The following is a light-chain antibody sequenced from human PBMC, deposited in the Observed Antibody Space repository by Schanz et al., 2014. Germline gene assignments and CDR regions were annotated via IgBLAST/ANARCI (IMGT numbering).Light chain of an antibody. V-gene: IGKV1-12*01. CDR3: QHYNGF. CDR2: AAS. J-gene: IGKJ4*01. Sequence: DLQMPQSPPSVSASVGDRVTITCRASQGITSWLAWYQQKPGKAPKLLIYAASRLQSGVPSRFSGSGSGTEFTLTISSLQPDDFATYYCQHYNGFFGGGTKVEIK. CDR1: QGITSW.